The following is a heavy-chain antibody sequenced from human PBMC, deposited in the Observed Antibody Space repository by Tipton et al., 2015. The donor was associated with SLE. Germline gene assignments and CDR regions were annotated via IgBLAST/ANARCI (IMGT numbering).Heavy chain of an antibody. V-gene: IGHV4-4*09. D-gene: IGHD6-13*01. J-gene: IGHJ4*02. CDR3: ARGRQQLVRGFFDY. Sequence: TLSLTCTVSGGSFSSYYWSWIRQPPGKGLEWIGYMFTSGSTNYNPSLKSRVTISIDTSKKEISLNLTSVTAADTAVYYCARGRQQLVRGFFDYWGQGILVTVSS. CDR1: GGSFSSYY. CDR2: MFTSGST.